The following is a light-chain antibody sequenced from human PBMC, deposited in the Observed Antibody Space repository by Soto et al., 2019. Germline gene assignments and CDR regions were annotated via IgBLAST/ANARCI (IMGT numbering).Light chain of an antibody. Sequence: IQMTLSPSTLAASVGDRSTITCPASQRISSWLAWYQQRQGKXPKXXIYDASSLQSGVPSRFSGSGSGTELTITISSLQPDDFETYYCQQYNSYSWTFGQGTKVDIK. CDR2: DAS. CDR3: QQYNSYSWT. J-gene: IGKJ1*01. CDR1: QRISSW. V-gene: IGKV1-5*01.